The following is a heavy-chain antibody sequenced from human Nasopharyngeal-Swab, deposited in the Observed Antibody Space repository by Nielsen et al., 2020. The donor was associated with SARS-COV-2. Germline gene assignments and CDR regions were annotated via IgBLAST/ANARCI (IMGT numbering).Heavy chain of an antibody. Sequence: PPCATSGDSAPSNSAAWSWIRQSQSRGLEWLGGTNYRSKWYFNYGTSVKGRITINPDTSNNQFSLQLSSVTPEDTAVYYCARIAQAAEPHWGQGTLVTVSS. D-gene: IGHD1-14*01. J-gene: IGHJ4*02. CDR2: TNYRSKWYF. CDR3: ARIAQAAEPH. CDR1: GDSAPSNSAA. V-gene: IGHV6-1*01.